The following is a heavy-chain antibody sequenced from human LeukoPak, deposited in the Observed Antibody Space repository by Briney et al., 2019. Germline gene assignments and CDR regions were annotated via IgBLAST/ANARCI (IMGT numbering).Heavy chain of an antibody. CDR2: ISSSACTI. D-gene: IGHD3-22*01. CDR3: ARYNYDSSGYHFDY. V-gene: IGHV3-11*01. CDR1: GFTFSDYY. J-gene: IGHJ4*02. Sequence: GGSLRLSCAASGFTFSDYYMSWLRQAPGKGLEWISYISSSACTIYYADSVKGRFTISRDNAKNSLYLQMNSLRAEDTAVYYCARYNYDSSGYHFDYWGQGTLVTVSS.